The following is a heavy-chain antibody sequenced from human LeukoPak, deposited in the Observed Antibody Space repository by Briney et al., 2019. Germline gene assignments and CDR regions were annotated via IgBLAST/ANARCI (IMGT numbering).Heavy chain of an antibody. CDR3: AREVRGSGSYDPPQLDY. J-gene: IGHJ4*02. CDR2: IKQDGSEK. CDR1: GVSFSGYY. D-gene: IGHD1-26*01. V-gene: IGHV3-7*01. Sequence: ETLSLTCAVYGVSFSGYYWSWIRQPPGKGVEWVANIKQDGSEKYYVDSVKGRFTISRDNAKNSLYLQMNSLRAEDTAVYFCAREVRGSGSYDPPQLDYWGQGTLVTVSS.